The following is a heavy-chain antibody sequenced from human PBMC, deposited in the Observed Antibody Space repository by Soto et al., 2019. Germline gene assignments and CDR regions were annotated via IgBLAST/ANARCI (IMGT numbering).Heavy chain of an antibody. CDR2: INPSGGST. CDR1: GYTFTSYY. V-gene: IGHV1-46*01. D-gene: IGHD5-18*01. CDR3: ARDQGWIQLWLRGYYYSGMDV. Sequence: ASVKVSCKASGYTFTSYYMHWVRQAPGQGLEWMGIINPSGGSTSYAQKFQGRVTMTRDTSTSTVYMELSSLRSEDTAVYYCARDQGWIQLWLRGYYYSGMDVWGRGTTVTVSS. J-gene: IGHJ6*02.